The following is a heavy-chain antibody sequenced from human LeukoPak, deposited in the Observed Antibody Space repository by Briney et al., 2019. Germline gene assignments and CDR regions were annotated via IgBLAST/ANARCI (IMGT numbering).Heavy chain of an antibody. Sequence: PSETLSLTRAVYGGSFSGYYWSWIRQPPGRGLEWIGEINHSGSTNYNPSLKSRVTISVDTSKNQFSLKLSSVTAADTAVYYCAREPGYSYGFWGQGTLVTVSS. V-gene: IGHV4-34*01. CDR2: INHSGST. CDR3: AREPGYSYGF. CDR1: GGSFSGYY. D-gene: IGHD5-18*01. J-gene: IGHJ4*02.